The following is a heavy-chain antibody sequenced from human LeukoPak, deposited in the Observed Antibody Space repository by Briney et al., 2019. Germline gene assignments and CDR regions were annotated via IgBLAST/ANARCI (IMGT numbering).Heavy chain of an antibody. V-gene: IGHV1-69*04. Sequence: EASVKVSCKASGGTFSRYAISWVRQAPGQGLEWMGRIIPIFGIANYAQKFQGRVTITADKSTSTAYMELSSLRSEDTAVYYCARDSIMTNRYYFDYWGQGTLVTVSS. D-gene: IGHD1-14*01. CDR2: IIPIFGIA. CDR1: GGTFSRYA. J-gene: IGHJ4*02. CDR3: ARDSIMTNRYYFDY.